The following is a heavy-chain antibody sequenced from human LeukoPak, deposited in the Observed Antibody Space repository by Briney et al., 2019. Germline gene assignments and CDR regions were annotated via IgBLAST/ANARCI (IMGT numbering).Heavy chain of an antibody. J-gene: IGHJ4*02. D-gene: IGHD3-9*01. CDR3: ARRVLRYFDWLLSPYFDY. CDR2: VYYSGST. V-gene: IGHV4-59*12. CDR1: GGSISSYY. Sequence: SETLSLTCTVSGGSISSYYWSWIRQPPGKGLEWIGYVYYSGSTNYNPSLKSRVTISVDTSKNQFSLKLSSVTAADTAVYYCARRVLRYFDWLLSPYFDYWGQGTLVTVSS.